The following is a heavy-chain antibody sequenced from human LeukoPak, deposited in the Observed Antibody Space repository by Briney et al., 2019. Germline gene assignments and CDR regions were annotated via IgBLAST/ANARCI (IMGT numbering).Heavy chain of an antibody. V-gene: IGHV3-48*01. CDR3: ARMSTGYYDDY. CDR1: GFTFSTFG. CDR2: VSSSRTTI. Sequence: PGGSLRLSCVASGFTFSTFGMNWVRQAPGKGLEWVSYVSSSRTTIYYADSVKGRFTISRDDAKSSLYLQMDSLRAEDTALYYCARMSTGYYDDYWGQGTLVGVSS. J-gene: IGHJ4*02. D-gene: IGHD3-9*01.